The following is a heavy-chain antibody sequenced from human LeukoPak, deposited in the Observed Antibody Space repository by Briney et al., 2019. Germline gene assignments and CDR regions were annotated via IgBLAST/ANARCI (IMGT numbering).Heavy chain of an antibody. CDR1: GFTFSSYG. V-gene: IGHV3-30*02. CDR3: AKVSRYGSGSIPSPDY. D-gene: IGHD3-10*01. Sequence: GGSLRLSCAASGFTFSSYGMHWVRQAPGKGLEWVAVIWYDGSNKYYADSVKGRFTISRDNSKNTLYLQMNSLRAEDTAVYYCAKVSRYGSGSIPSPDYWGQGTLVTVSS. J-gene: IGHJ4*02. CDR2: IWYDGSNK.